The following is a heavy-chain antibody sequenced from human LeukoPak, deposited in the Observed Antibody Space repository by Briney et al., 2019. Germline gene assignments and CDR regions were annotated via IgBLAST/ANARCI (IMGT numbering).Heavy chain of an antibody. D-gene: IGHD6-19*01. CDR3: ARGGTPGYSSGRIDY. V-gene: IGHV3-53*04. Sequence: GGSLRLSCVASGFTVSSNYMSWIRQAPGKGLEWVSVIYSAGNTYYADSVKGRFTISRHNSENTLYLHMNSLRVEDTAVYFCARGGTPGYSSGRIDYWGQGALVTVSS. CDR1: GFTVSSNY. J-gene: IGHJ4*02. CDR2: IYSAGNT.